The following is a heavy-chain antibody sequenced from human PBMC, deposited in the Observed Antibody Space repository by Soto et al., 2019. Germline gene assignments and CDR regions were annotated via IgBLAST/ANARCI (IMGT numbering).Heavy chain of an antibody. CDR3: AREYGRELTRTNWFDP. V-gene: IGHV3-53*01. CDR2: IYSGGST. Sequence: GGSLRLSCAASGFTVSSNYMSWVRQAPGKGLEWVSVIYSGGSTYYADSVKGRFTISRDNSKNTLYLQMNSLRAEDTAVYYCAREYGRELTRTNWFDPWGQGTLVTVSS. D-gene: IGHD1-26*01. CDR1: GFTVSSNY. J-gene: IGHJ5*02.